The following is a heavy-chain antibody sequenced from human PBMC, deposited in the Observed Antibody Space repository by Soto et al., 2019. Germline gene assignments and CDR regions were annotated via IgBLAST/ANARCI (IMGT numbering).Heavy chain of an antibody. CDR2: IDTDGSST. J-gene: IGHJ4*02. V-gene: IGHV3-74*01. CDR3: VRDFDTSGFYYSY. CDR1: GFTFSSYW. Sequence: GGSLRLSCAASGFTFSSYWMHWVRQGPGKGPVWVSRIDTDGSSTSYADSVKGRFTISRDNAKNTLYLQMNSLRAEDTAVYYCVRDFDTSGFYYSYWGQGTLVTVSS. D-gene: IGHD3-22*01.